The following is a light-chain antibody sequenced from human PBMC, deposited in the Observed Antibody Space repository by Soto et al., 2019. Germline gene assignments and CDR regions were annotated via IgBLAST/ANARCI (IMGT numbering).Light chain of an antibody. CDR1: QRVSSN. V-gene: IGKV3D-15*01. Sequence: LTQDPATLPWSQGQRATLYWRASQRVSSNLAWYQQKPGQAPRLLIYGASTRATAIPARFSGSGSGTDFTLTISSLQSEDFAVYYCHQYGNWCPRTFGQGTKVDIK. CDR3: HQYGNWCPRT. CDR2: GAS. J-gene: IGKJ1*01.